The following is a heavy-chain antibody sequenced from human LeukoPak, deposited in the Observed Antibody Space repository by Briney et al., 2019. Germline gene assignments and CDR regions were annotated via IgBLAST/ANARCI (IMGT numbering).Heavy chain of an antibody. CDR1: GFTFSSYA. J-gene: IGHJ4*02. CDR2: ISYDGSNK. CDR3: ARASSIAASY. D-gene: IGHD6-6*01. V-gene: IGHV3-30*01. Sequence: GGSLRLFCAASGFTFSSYAMHWVRQAPGKGLEWVAVISYDGSNKYYADSVKGRFTISRDNSKNTLYLQMNSLRAEDTAVYYCARASSIAASYWGQGTLVTVSS.